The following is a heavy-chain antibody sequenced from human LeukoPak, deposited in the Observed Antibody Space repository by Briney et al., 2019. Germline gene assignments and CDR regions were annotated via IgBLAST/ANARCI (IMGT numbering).Heavy chain of an antibody. Sequence: PSETLSLTCTVSGGSISSYYWSWIRQPPGKGLEWIGYIYYSGSTNYNPSLKSRVTISVDTSKNQFSLKLSSVTAADTAVYYCAREDCSGDGCYSFDYWGQGTLVTVLS. D-gene: IGHD2-15*01. CDR3: AREDCSGDGCYSFDY. CDR1: GGSISSYY. CDR2: IYYSGST. J-gene: IGHJ4*02. V-gene: IGHV4-59*01.